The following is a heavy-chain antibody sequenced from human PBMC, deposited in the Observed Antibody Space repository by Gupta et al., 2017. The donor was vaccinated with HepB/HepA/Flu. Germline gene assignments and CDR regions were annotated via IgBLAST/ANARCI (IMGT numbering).Heavy chain of an antibody. D-gene: IGHD1-26*01. V-gene: IGHV4-39*01. CDR3: AVNPRWELLEPFDY. Sequence: QLQLQESGPGLVTPSETLSLTCTVSGGSISSSSYYWGWIRQPPGKGLEWIGSIYYSGSTYYNPSLKSRVTISVDTSKNQFSLKLSSVTAADTAVYYCAVNPRWELLEPFDYWGQGTLVTVSS. J-gene: IGHJ4*02. CDR1: GGSISSSSYY. CDR2: IYYSGST.